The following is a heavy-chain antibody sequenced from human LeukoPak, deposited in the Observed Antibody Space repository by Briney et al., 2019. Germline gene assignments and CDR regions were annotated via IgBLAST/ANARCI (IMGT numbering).Heavy chain of an antibody. CDR1: DGSFSGYY. V-gene: IGHV4-34*01. D-gene: IGHD3-10*01. CDR3: ARLGFYFGSGSFLDL. CDR2: INHSGSA. J-gene: IGHJ5*02. Sequence: PSETLSLTCAVYDGSFSGYYWSWIRQTPGKGLEWIAEINHSGSANYNPSLRSRVTLSVDTAKNHVFLRLSSVTAADTAVYYCARLGFYFGSGSFLDLWGQGTQVTVSS.